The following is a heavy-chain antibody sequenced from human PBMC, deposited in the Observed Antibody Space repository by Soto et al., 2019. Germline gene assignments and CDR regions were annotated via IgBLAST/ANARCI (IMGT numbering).Heavy chain of an antibody. J-gene: IGHJ5*02. CDR1: GDSIRAHY. V-gene: IGHV4-4*07. CDR2: LHSTGTT. D-gene: IGHD3-10*01. Sequence: WETLSLTCKVSGDSIRAHYWSWLRQAAGKGLEWIGRLHSTGTTDYNPSLKSRVTMSADTSRNQFSLKLTSLTAADTAVYYCVRAHALGFSNWFDPWGRGTLVTVSS. CDR3: VRAHALGFSNWFDP.